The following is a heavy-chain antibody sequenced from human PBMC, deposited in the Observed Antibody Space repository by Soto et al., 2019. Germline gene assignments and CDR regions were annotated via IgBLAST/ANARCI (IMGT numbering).Heavy chain of an antibody. V-gene: IGHV3-53*01. D-gene: IGHD4-4*01. CDR3: ARDGRGMSTVGM. Sequence: EVPLVESGGDLIQPGGSLRLSCAVSGFTVSNNFKMWVRQAPGRGLEWIPLIYSGGSTYYADSVKGRFTISRDNSKNTRYLQMNSVRVDDTAVYYCARDGRGMSTVGMWGQGTLVTVSS. CDR1: GFTVSNNF. CDR2: IYSGGST. J-gene: IGHJ1*01.